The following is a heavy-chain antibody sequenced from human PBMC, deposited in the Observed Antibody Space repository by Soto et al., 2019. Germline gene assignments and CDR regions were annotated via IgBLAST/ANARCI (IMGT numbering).Heavy chain of an antibody. CDR3: ARSKATFGKNWFDP. CDR2: ISTNGGST. V-gene: IGHV3-64D*06. CDR1: GFTFSIYA. Sequence: GGSLRLSCSASGFTFSIYAMHWVRQAPGKGLEYVSSISTNGGSTDYADSVKGRFTISRDNSKNTVYLQMSSLRAEDTALYYCARSKATFGKNWFDPWGQGTLVTVSS. J-gene: IGHJ5*02. D-gene: IGHD3-16*01.